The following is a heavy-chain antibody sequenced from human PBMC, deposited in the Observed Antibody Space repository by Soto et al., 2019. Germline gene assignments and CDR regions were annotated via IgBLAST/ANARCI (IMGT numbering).Heavy chain of an antibody. V-gene: IGHV3-30*18. CDR2: ISYDGSNK. CDR3: AKALRYYYDSSGYQGGSYFDY. Sequence: QVQLVESGGGVVQPGRSLRLSCAASGFTFSSYGMHWVRQAPGKGLEWVAVISYDGSNKYYADSVKGRFTISRDNSKNTLYLQMNSLRAEDTAVYCCAKALRYYYDSSGYQGGSYFDYWGQGTLVTVSS. CDR1: GFTFSSYG. D-gene: IGHD3-22*01. J-gene: IGHJ4*02.